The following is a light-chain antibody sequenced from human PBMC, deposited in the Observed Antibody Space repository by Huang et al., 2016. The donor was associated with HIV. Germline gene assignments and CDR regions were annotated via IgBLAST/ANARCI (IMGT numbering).Light chain of an antibody. V-gene: IGKV1-12*01. CDR3: QQTQTSPYT. CDR2: GAS. J-gene: IGKJ2*01. Sequence: DIQMTQAPSFVSASVGDRVTITCRASRGVNSRLAWYQQKPGKAPNLLIYGASSLQSRVPSRFSGSGSGTDFTLIINNLQPEDFATYYCQQTQTSPYTFGQGTNVEI. CDR1: RGVNSR.